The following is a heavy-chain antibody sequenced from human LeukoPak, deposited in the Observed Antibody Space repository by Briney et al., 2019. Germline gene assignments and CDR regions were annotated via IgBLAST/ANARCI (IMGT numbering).Heavy chain of an antibody. CDR1: GFTVSSNY. CDR2: IYSGGST. Sequence: GGSLRLSCAASGFTVSSNYMSWVRQAPGKGLEWVSVIYSGGSTYYADSVKGRFTISRDNSKNTLYPQMNSLRAEDTAVYYCARRSAAKDAFDIWGQGTMVTVSS. CDR3: ARRSAAKDAFDI. V-gene: IGHV3-66*01. D-gene: IGHD6-25*01. J-gene: IGHJ3*02.